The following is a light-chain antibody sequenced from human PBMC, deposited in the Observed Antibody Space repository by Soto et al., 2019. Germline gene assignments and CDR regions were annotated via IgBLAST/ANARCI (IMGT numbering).Light chain of an antibody. CDR3: QQYGSSPPVT. Sequence: EIVLTQSPGTLSLSPGERATLSCRASQSVSSSYLAWYQQKPGQAPRLLIYGASGMATGIPDRFSGSGSGTDFTLPSNRLEPEDFAVYYCQQYGSSPPVTFGQGTRLEIK. V-gene: IGKV3-20*01. J-gene: IGKJ5*01. CDR2: GAS. CDR1: QSVSSSY.